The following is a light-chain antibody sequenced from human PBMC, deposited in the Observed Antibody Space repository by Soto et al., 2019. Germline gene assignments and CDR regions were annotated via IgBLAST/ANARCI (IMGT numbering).Light chain of an antibody. CDR2: EAS. CDR3: CSYAGNTIVV. V-gene: IGLV2-23*01. J-gene: IGLJ2*01. CDR1: SSDVGRYNL. Sequence: QSALTQPASVSGSPGQSITISCTGTSSDVGRYNLVSWYQQHPGQAPKLMIYEASKRPSGVSNRFSGSKSANTASLTISGLQAEDEADYYCCSYAGNTIVVFGGGTKLTVL.